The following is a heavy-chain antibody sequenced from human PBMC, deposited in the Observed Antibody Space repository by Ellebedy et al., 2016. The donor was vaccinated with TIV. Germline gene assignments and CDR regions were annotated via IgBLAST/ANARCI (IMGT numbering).Heavy chain of an antibody. V-gene: IGHV1-69*10. J-gene: IGHJ6*03. Sequence: AASVKVSCKASGGTFSSYAISWVRQAPGQGLEWMGGIIPNLGKANYAQKFQGRVTITADKSTSTGAMELTSLRSDDTAVYYCARGVQLVRGRDNRGYYYHYYMDVWGEGTTVTVSS. CDR1: GGTFSSYA. D-gene: IGHD6-13*01. CDR3: ARGVQLVRGRDNRGYYYHYYMDV. CDR2: IIPNLGKA.